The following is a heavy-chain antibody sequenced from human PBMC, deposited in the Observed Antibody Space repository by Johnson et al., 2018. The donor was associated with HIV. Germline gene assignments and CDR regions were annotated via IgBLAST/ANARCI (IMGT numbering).Heavy chain of an antibody. Sequence: VQLVESGGGLKQPGGSLRLSCAASGFTFSSYDMHWVRQATGKGLEWVSTIGTAGDTYYPGSVKGRFTVSREDAKNSLYLQMNSLRAGDTALYYCARAVCRGRGGDAFDIWGQGTMVTVSS. CDR1: GFTFSSYD. D-gene: IGHD3-10*01. CDR2: IGTAGDT. J-gene: IGHJ3*02. V-gene: IGHV3-13*01. CDR3: ARAVCRGRGGDAFDI.